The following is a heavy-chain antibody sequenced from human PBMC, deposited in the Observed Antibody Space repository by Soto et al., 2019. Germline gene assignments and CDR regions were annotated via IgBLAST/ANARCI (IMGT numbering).Heavy chain of an antibody. Sequence: CVRQSRGQRLEWIGWIVVGSGNTNYAQKFQERVTITRDMSTSTAYMELSSLRSEDTAVYYCAAAGRYRHAVTRYDFDIRGEGPLVTVYS. CDR2: IVVGSGNT. CDR3: AAAGRYRHAVTRYDFDI. V-gene: IGHV1-58*01. J-gene: IGHJ4*02. D-gene: IGHD5-18*01.